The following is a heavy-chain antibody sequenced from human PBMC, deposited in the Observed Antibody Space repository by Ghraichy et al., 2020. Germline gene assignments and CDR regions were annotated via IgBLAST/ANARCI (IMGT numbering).Heavy chain of an antibody. CDR3: ARERIDYGDLY. D-gene: IGHD4-17*01. J-gene: IGHJ4*02. V-gene: IGHV4-34*01. CDR2: INHSGST. CDR1: GGSFSGYY. Sequence: SETLSLTCAVYGGSFSGYYWSWIRQPPGKGLEWIGEINHSGSTNYNPSLKSRVTISVDTSKNQFSLKLSSVTAADTAVYYCARERIDYGDLYWGQGTLVTVSS.